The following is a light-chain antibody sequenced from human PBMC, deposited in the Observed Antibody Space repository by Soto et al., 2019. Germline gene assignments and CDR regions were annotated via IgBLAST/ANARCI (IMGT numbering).Light chain of an antibody. CDR1: SSNIGSNY. J-gene: IGLJ2*01. Sequence: QSVFTQPPSVSAAPGQKVTISCSGSSSNIGSNYVSWYQQLPGTAPKLLIYDDNKRPSGIPDRFSGSKSGTSATLGITGLQTGDEADYYCGTWDSSLSAGVFGGVTKLTVL. CDR2: DDN. CDR3: GTWDSSLSAGV. V-gene: IGLV1-51*01.